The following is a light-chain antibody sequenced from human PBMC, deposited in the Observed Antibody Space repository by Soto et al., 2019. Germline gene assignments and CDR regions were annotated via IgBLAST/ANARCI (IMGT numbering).Light chain of an antibody. CDR3: QQYNSWPRYT. Sequence: EIVMTQSPATLSVSPGERATLSCRASQSGSSNLAWYQQKPGQAPSLLIYGASTRATGIPARFSGSVSGTEFTVTISSLQSEDFAVYYGQQYNSWPRYTFGQGTKRESK. CDR1: QSGSSN. V-gene: IGKV3D-15*01. CDR2: GAS. J-gene: IGKJ2*01.